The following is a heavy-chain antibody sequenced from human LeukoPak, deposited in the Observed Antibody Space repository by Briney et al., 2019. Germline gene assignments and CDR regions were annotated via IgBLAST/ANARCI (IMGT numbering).Heavy chain of an antibody. J-gene: IGHJ4*02. CDR1: GGSISSGDYY. CDR3: ARNYGRTIFFDY. D-gene: IGHD3-3*01. Sequence: PSETLSLTCTVSGGSISSGDYYWSWIRQPPGKGLEWIGYIYYSGNTYYNPSLKSRVTISVDTSKNQFSLKLTSVTAADTAVYYCARNYGRTIFFDYWGQGTLVTVSS. CDR2: IYYSGNT. V-gene: IGHV4-30-4*01.